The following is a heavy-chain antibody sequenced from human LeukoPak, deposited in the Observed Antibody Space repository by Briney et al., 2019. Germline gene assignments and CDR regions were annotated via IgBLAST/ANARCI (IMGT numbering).Heavy chain of an antibody. CDR3: STAKYSSSHY. CDR2: IKSKTDGGTT. D-gene: IGHD6-13*01. V-gene: IGHV3-15*01. CDR1: GFTFSNAW. J-gene: IGHJ4*02. Sequence: GGSLRLSCAASGFTFSNAWMSWVRQAPGKGLEWVGRIKSKTDGGTTDYAAPVRGRFTISRDDSKNTLYLQMNSLKTDDTAVYYCSTAKYSSSHYWGQGTLVTVSS.